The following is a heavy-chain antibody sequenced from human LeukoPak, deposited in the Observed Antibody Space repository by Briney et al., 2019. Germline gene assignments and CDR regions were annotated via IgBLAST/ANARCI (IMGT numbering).Heavy chain of an antibody. CDR2: INHSGST. D-gene: IGHD2-2*02. J-gene: IGHJ4*02. V-gene: IGHV4-34*01. CDR1: GGSFSGYY. CDR3: AGGVPAAIGDY. Sequence: SETLSLTCAVYGGSFSGYYWSWIRQPPGKGQEWIGEINHSGSTNYNPSLKSRVTISVDTSKNQFSLKLSSVTAADTAVYYCAGGVPAAIGDYWGQGTLVTVSS.